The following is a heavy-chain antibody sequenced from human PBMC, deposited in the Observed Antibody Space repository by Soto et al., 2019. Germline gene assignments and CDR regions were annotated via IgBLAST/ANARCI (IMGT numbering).Heavy chain of an antibody. D-gene: IGHD3-3*01. J-gene: IGHJ6*02. CDR3: ARQTRESITIFAVVIEGPYYYYGMDV. V-gene: IGHV5-51*01. CDR2: IYPGDSDT. Sequence: GESLKISCKGSGYSFTSYWIGWVRQMPGKGLEWMGIIYPGDSDTRYSPSFQGQVTISADKSISTAYLQWSSLKASDTAMYYCARQTRESITIFAVVIEGPYYYYGMDVWGQGTTVTVSS. CDR1: GYSFTSYW.